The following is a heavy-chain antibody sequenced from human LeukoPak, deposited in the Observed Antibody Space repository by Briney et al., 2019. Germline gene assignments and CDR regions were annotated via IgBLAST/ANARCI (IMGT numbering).Heavy chain of an antibody. CDR1: DGSISSPNHD. Sequence: SETLSLTCSVSDGSISSPNHDWAWIRQPPGQGLEWIGSIYYSGTTYYNLSLKSRVTLSVDTSQNQSSLKLSSVTAADTAIYFCARSLGANTWVGNWFDPWGQGTLVTVSP. V-gene: IGHV4-39*01. CDR3: ARSLGANTWVGNWFDP. D-gene: IGHD3-10*01. J-gene: IGHJ5*02. CDR2: IYYSGTT.